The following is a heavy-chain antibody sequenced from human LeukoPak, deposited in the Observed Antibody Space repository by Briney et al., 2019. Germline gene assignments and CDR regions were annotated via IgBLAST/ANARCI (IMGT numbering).Heavy chain of an antibody. Sequence: SETLSLTCTVSGDSISNYYWSWIRQPPGKGLEWIGYIYYSGSTNYNPSLKGRVTMSVDTSKNQFSLKLSSVTAADTAVYYCARGSNWGDYWGQGTLVTVSS. CDR1: GDSISNYY. D-gene: IGHD7-27*01. CDR3: ARGSNWGDY. CDR2: IYYSGST. J-gene: IGHJ4*02. V-gene: IGHV4-59*12.